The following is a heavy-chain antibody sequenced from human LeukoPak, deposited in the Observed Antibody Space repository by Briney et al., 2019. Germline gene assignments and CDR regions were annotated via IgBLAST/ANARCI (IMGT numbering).Heavy chain of an antibody. D-gene: IGHD4-11*01. V-gene: IGHV1-24*01. Sequence: GSSVKVSYKVSGYTLTELSMLWVRQAPGKGLEGMGGFDPEDGETIYAQKFQGRVTMTEDTSTDTAYMELSRLRSEDTAVYYCATSRALTTYSDYRDYWGQGTLVTVSS. CDR1: GYTLTELS. CDR2: FDPEDGET. J-gene: IGHJ4*02. CDR3: ATSRALTTYSDYRDY.